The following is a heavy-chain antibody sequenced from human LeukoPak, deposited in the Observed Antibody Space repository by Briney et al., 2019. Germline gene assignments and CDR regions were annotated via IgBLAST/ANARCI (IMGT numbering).Heavy chain of an antibody. CDR1: GFTFSSYA. V-gene: IGHV3-30-3*01. D-gene: IGHD5-24*01. CDR3: AKKRDAFDI. CDR2: ISYDGSNK. J-gene: IGHJ3*02. Sequence: GGSLRLSCAASGFTFSSYAMHWVRQAPGKGLEWVAVISYDGSNKYYADSVKGRFTISRDNSKNTLYLHMNSLRAEDTAMYYCAKKRDAFDIWGQGTVVAVSS.